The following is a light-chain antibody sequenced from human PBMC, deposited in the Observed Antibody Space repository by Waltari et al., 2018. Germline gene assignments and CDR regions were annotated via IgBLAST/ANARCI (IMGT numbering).Light chain of an antibody. Sequence: QSALTQPASMSGSPGQSITISCTGTSSDVGGYNYVSWYQQYPGKAPQLMIYDVNNRPSGVSNRFSGSKSGNTASLTISGLQAEDEADYYCSSYTSSSTQVFGGGTKLTVL. J-gene: IGLJ3*02. CDR1: SSDVGGYNY. CDR2: DVN. CDR3: SSYTSSSTQV. V-gene: IGLV2-14*03.